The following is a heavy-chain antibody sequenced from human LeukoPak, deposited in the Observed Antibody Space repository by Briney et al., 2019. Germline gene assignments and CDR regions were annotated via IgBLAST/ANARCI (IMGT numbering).Heavy chain of an antibody. CDR3: ARAHHYDSSVYWGTGDMGYFDY. CDR1: GYTFTGYY. D-gene: IGHD3-22*01. J-gene: IGHJ4*02. CDR2: INPNSGGT. Sequence: ASVKVSCKASGYTFTGYYMHWVRQAPGQGLEWMGWINPNSGGTNYAQKFQGRVTMTRDTSISTAYMELSRLRSEDTAVYYCARAHHYDSSVYWGTGDMGYFDYWGQGTLVTVSS. V-gene: IGHV1-2*02.